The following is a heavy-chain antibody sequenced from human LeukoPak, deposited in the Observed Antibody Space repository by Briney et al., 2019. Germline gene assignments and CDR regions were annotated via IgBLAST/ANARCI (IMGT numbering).Heavy chain of an antibody. J-gene: IGHJ5*02. V-gene: IGHV3-11*01. CDR3: ARGAGPLFDP. CDR1: GFTFTDYY. Sequence: PGGSLRLSCAASGFTFTDYYMSWIRQAPGKGLEWISYIGDSGSPIHYANSVKGRFTISRDNAKNSLYLQMNNQRAEDTAMYYCARGAGPLFDPWGQGTLVTVSS. CDR2: IGDSGSPI.